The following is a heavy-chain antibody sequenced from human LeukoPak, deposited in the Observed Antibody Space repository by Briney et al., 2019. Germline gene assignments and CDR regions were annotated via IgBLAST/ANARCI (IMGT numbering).Heavy chain of an antibody. CDR2: IYYSGST. Sequence: SQTLSLTCTVSGGSISSGGYYWSWIRQHPGKGLEWIGYIYYSGSTYYNPSLKSRVTISVDTSKNQFSLKLSSVTAADTAVYYCAREKPAGSSGSFRWGQGTLVTVSS. D-gene: IGHD1-26*01. J-gene: IGHJ4*02. CDR1: GGSISSGGYY. CDR3: AREKPAGSSGSFR. V-gene: IGHV4-31*03.